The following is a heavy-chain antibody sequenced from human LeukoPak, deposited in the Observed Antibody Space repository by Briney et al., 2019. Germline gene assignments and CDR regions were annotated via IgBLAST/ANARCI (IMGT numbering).Heavy chain of an antibody. Sequence: SQTLSLTCTVSGGSISSGGYYWSWIRQHPGKGLEWIGYIYYSGSTYYNPSLKSRVTISVDTSKNQFSLKLSSVTAADTAVYYCARCSSSSSWYMVWYFDLWGRGTLVTVSS. CDR2: IYYSGST. D-gene: IGHD6-13*01. CDR1: GGSISSGGYY. J-gene: IGHJ2*01. CDR3: ARCSSSSSWYMVWYFDL. V-gene: IGHV4-31*03.